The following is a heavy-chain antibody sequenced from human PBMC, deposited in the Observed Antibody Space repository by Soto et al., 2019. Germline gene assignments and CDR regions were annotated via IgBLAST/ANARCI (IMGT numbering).Heavy chain of an antibody. J-gene: IGHJ4*02. Sequence: GGSLRPPCAAPGFTFSDYYMSWIRQAPGKGLEWVSYISSSGDIIYYADAVKGRFTTSRDNAKNSLYLQMNSLRAEDRAGYYCARDLGYYASDGYFDYWGQGTLVTVSS. CDR1: GFTFSDYY. D-gene: IGHD3-22*01. V-gene: IGHV3-11*01. CDR3: ARDLGYYASDGYFDY. CDR2: ISSSGDII.